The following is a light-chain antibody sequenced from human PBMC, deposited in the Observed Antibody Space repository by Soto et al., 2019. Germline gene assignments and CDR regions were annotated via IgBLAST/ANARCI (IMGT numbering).Light chain of an antibody. CDR3: QQYHSYSST. J-gene: IGKJ1*01. V-gene: IGKV1-5*01. Sequence: DIQMTQSPSTLSASVGEKITITCRASQSISSWLAWYQQKPGKAPKLLIYDASSLESGVPSRFSGSGSGKEFTLNISSLQLYDLATDYSQQYHSYSSTFGQGT. CDR1: QSISSW. CDR2: DAS.